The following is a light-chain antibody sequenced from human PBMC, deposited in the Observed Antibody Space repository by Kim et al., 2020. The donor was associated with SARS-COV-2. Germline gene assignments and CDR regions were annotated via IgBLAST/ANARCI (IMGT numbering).Light chain of an antibody. Sequence: SPGERAPLSCGASQSVSSNYLAWYQQKPGQAPRLLVYGASSRATGIPDRFSGSGSGTDFTLTISRLEPEDFAVYFCQQYATSPRTFGQGTKVDIK. CDR1: QSVSSNY. CDR2: GAS. CDR3: QQYATSPRT. J-gene: IGKJ1*01. V-gene: IGKV3-20*01.